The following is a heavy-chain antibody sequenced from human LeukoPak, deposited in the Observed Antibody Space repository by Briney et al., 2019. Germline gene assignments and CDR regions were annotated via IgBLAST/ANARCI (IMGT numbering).Heavy chain of an antibody. CDR1: GGTISSYY. V-gene: IGHV4-59*08. CDR3: ARLFSSSWYRGAFDL. D-gene: IGHD6-13*01. J-gene: IGHJ3*01. Sequence: SETLSLTCTASGGTISSYYWSWIRQPPGKGLEWIGYIYYSGSTNYNTSLKSRVTISVDTSKTQFSLKLSSVTAADTAVYYCARLFSSSWYRGAFDLWGQGTMVTVSS. CDR2: IYYSGST.